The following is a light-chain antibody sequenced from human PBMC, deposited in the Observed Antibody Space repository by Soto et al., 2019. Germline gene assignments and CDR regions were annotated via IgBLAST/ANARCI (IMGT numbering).Light chain of an antibody. J-gene: IGKJ1*01. CDR1: QSVSSSY. CDR3: QQSGSSPPTWA. V-gene: IGKV3-20*01. Sequence: EIVLTQSPGTRSLAPGERATLSCRPTQSVSSSYLAWYQQKPGQAPRLLIYGASSRATGIPDRFSGSGSGTDFTLTISRLEPEDFAVYYGQQSGSSPPTWAFGKGTKVEIK. CDR2: GAS.